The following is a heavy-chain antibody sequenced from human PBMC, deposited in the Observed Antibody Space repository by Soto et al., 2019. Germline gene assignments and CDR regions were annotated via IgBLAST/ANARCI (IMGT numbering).Heavy chain of an antibody. Sequence: PSETLSLTCTVSGGSISSGGYYWSWIRQRPGKGLEWIGYIYYSGSTYYNPSLKSRVTISVDTSKNQFSLKLSSVTAADTAVYYCARGYGSGSPDAFDIWGQGTMVTVSS. CDR3: ARGYGSGSPDAFDI. CDR2: IYYSGST. D-gene: IGHD3-10*01. J-gene: IGHJ3*02. CDR1: GGSISSGGYY. V-gene: IGHV4-31*03.